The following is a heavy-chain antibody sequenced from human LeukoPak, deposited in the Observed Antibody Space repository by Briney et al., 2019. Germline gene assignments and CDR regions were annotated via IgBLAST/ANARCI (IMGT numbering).Heavy chain of an antibody. CDR1: GYTFTSYG. Sequence: ASVNVSCKASGYTFTSYGISGVRQAPGQGLEGMGWISAYNGNTNYAQKLQGRVTMTTDTSTSTAYMELRSLRSDDTAVYYCARDGRVVVVAAATYYMDVWGKGTTVTVSS. D-gene: IGHD2-15*01. J-gene: IGHJ6*03. CDR3: ARDGRVVVVAAATYYMDV. CDR2: ISAYNGNT. V-gene: IGHV1-18*01.